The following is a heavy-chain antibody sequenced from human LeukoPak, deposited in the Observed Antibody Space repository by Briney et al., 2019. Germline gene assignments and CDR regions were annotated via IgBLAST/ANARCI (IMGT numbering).Heavy chain of an antibody. J-gene: IGHJ4*02. V-gene: IGHV3-30-3*01. CDR1: GFIFTKYW. Sequence: GGSLRLSCAASGFIFTKYWKHWVRQAPGKGLEWVAVISYAVNIKYYADSVKGRFTISRDSSSKTVFLQMNSLRTEDTAVYYCVREGYYESGSSPTFYFDYWGQGTLVTVSS. CDR2: ISYAVNIK. CDR3: VREGYYESGSSPTFYFDY. D-gene: IGHD3-10*01.